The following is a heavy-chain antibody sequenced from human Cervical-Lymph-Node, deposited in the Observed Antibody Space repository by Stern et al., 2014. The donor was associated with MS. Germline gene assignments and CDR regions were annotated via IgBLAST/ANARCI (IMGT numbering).Heavy chain of an antibody. CDR2: ISYDGSNK. V-gene: IGHV3-30*18. CDR3: AKPKTTVTTNGMDV. D-gene: IGHD4-17*01. Sequence: QVQLQQSGGGVVQPGRSLRLSCAASGFTFSSYGMHWVRQAPGKGLEWVAVISYDGSNKYYADSVKGRFTISRDNSKNTLYLQMNSLRAEDTAVYYCAKPKTTVTTNGMDVWGQGTTVTVSS. J-gene: IGHJ6*02. CDR1: GFTFSSYG.